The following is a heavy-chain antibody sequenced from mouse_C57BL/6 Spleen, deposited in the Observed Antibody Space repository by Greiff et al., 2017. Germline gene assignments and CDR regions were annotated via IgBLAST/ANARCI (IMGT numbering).Heavy chain of an antibody. Sequence: VQLQQSGPELVKPGASVKISCKASGYAFSSSWMNWVKQRPGKGLEWIGRIYPGDGDTNYNGKFKGKATLTADKSSSTAYMQLSSLTSEDSAVYYCARGGRGDRNSIDYWGQGTTLTVSS. D-gene: IGHD3-3*01. CDR2: IYPGDGDT. CDR3: ARGGRGDRNSIDY. J-gene: IGHJ2*01. CDR1: GYAFSSSW. V-gene: IGHV1-82*01.